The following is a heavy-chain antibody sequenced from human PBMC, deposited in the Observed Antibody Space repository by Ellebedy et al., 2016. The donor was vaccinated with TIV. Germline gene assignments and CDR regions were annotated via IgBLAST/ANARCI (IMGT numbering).Heavy chain of an antibody. Sequence: AASVKVSCKASGYTITGYYMHWARQAPGQGLEWMGWINPNGGDTNFAQKFRGRVSMTIETSIDTGFMELSGLRPDDTAVYYCARSDILSYYFYGMDVWGQGTTVTVSS. CDR2: INPNGGDT. CDR1: GYTITGYY. CDR3: ARSDILSYYFYGMDV. J-gene: IGHJ6*02. V-gene: IGHV1-2*02. D-gene: IGHD3-9*01.